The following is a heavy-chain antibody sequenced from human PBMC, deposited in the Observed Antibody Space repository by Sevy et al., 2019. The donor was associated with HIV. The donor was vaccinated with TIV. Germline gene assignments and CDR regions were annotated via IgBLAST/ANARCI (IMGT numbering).Heavy chain of an antibody. CDR2: ISGSGSST. CDR1: GFTFSSYA. J-gene: IGHJ6*03. V-gene: IGHV3-23*01. CDR3: AKDGYKPSVGDENYYYYYMDV. D-gene: IGHD1-20*01. Sequence: GGSLRLSCAASGFTFSSYAMSWVRQAPGKGLEWVSAISGSGSSTYYADSVKGRFTISRDNSKNTLYLQMNSLRAEDTDVYYCAKDGYKPSVGDENYYYYYMDVLGKGTTVTVSS.